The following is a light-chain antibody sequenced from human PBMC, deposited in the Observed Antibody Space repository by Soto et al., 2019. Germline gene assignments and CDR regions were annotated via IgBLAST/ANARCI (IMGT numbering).Light chain of an antibody. V-gene: IGKV1-33*01. CDR1: QSISSY. CDR3: QQYDILPIT. CDR2: AAS. Sequence: DIQMTQSPSSVSASVGDRVTITCRASQSISSYLNWYQQKPGKAPKLLIYAASTLQSGVPSRFSGSGPGTDFTFTISSLQTEDIGTYYCQQYDILPITFGRGTRLEIK. J-gene: IGKJ5*01.